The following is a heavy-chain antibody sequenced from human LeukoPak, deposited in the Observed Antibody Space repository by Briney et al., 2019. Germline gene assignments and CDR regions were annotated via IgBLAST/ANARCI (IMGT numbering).Heavy chain of an antibody. CDR2: IKQDGSET. D-gene: IGHD6-13*01. V-gene: IGHV3-7*05. CDR3: ARDPYSSSWSYGMDV. CDR1: GFTFSDYW. J-gene: IGHJ6*02. Sequence: GGSLRLSCTASGFTFSDYWMSWVRQTPEKGLEWVANIKQDGSETVYVDSLKGRFTISRDNAQSSLYLQMNSRRAEDTAVYYCARDPYSSSWSYGMDVWGQGTTVTVSS.